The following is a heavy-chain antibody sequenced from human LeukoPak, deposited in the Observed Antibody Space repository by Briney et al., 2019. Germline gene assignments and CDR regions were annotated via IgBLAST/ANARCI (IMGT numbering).Heavy chain of an antibody. D-gene: IGHD1-7*01. J-gene: IGHJ3*02. V-gene: IGHV1-69*06. CDR2: IIPIFGTA. CDR3: ARLNYYAFDI. CDR1: GGTFSSYA. Sequence: SVKVSCKASGGTFSSYAISWVRQAPGQGLEWMGGIIPIFGTANYAQKFQGRVTITADKSTSTAYMELSSLRSEDTAEYYCARLNYYAFDIWGQGTMVTVSS.